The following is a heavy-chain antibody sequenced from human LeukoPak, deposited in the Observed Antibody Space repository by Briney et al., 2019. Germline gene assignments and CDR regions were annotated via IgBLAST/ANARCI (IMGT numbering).Heavy chain of an antibody. CDR2: ISAYNGNT. V-gene: IGHV1-18*01. CDR3: ARVSQRFYYYYYMDV. Sequence: ASVKVSCKASGYTFTSYGISWVRQAPGQGLEWMGWISAYNGNTNYAQKLQGRVTMTTDTSTSTAYMELRSLRSDDTAVYYCARVSQRFYYYYYMDVWGKGTTVTVSS. CDR1: GYTFTSYG. J-gene: IGHJ6*03. D-gene: IGHD4-17*01.